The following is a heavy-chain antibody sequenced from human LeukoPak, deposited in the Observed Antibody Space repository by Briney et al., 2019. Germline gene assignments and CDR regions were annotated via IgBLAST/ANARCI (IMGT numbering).Heavy chain of an antibody. J-gene: IGHJ4*02. CDR1: GGSISSPSYY. Sequence: SETLSLTCTVSGGSISSPSYYWGWIRQPPGKGLEWVGNMYYSGSKYYNPSLKSRVAISLDTSKNQFSLNLNSVTAADTAVYYCARSYYGSGSYWGTTIASFDYWGQGTLVTVSS. CDR2: MYYSGSK. CDR3: ARSYYGSGSYWGTTIASFDY. V-gene: IGHV4-39*01. D-gene: IGHD3-10*01.